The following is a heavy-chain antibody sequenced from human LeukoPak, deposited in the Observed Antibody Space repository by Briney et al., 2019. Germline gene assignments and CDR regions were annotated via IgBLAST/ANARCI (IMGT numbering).Heavy chain of an antibody. CDR1: GFTFSTYT. D-gene: IGHD5-18*01. CDR3: ATTQSGYSYGGSVDY. V-gene: IGHV3-21*01. CDR2: ISSSGSYI. J-gene: IGHJ4*02. Sequence: PGGSLRLSCAASGFTFSTYTMNWVRQAPGKGLEWVSCISSSGSYIYYADSVKGRFTISRDNAANSLYLQMNSLRAEDTAVYYCATTQSGYSYGGSVDYWGQGTLVTVSS.